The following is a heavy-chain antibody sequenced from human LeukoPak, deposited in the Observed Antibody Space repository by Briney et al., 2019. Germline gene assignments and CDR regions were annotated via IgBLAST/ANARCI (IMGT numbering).Heavy chain of an antibody. D-gene: IGHD3-22*01. V-gene: IGHV3-48*03. Sequence: GGSLRLSCAASGFTFSSYEMNWVRQAPGKGLEWVSYISSSGGTIYYADSVKGRFTISRDNAKNSLYLQMNSLRAEDTAVYYCARGSQSAYYFDSSGYEDAFDIWGQGTMVTVSS. J-gene: IGHJ3*02. CDR2: ISSSGGTI. CDR3: ARGSQSAYYFDSSGYEDAFDI. CDR1: GFTFSSYE.